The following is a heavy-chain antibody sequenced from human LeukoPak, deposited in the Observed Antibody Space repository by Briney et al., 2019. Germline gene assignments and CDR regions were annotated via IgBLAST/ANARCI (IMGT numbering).Heavy chain of an antibody. V-gene: IGHV1-46*03. CDR2: INPSGGST. Sequence: ASVKVSCKASGYTFTSYYMHWVRQAPGQGLEWMGIINPSGGSTSYAQKFQGRVTMTRDTSTSTVYMELSSLRSEDTAVYYCARSNFYWSSTSCYRNYYFDYWGQGTLVTVSS. D-gene: IGHD2-2*01. CDR3: ARSNFYWSSTSCYRNYYFDY. CDR1: GYTFTSYY. J-gene: IGHJ4*02.